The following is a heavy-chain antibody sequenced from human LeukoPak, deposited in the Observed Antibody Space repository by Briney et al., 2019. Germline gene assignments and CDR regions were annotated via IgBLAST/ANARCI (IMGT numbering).Heavy chain of an antibody. D-gene: IGHD2-2*01. CDR1: GFSVSNDY. V-gene: IGHV3-53*01. J-gene: IGHJ6*03. CDR2: INKGGTT. CDR3: ARCTSCLNSFYFYYMDV. Sequence: GGSLRLSCAVSGFSVSNDYMNWVRQAPGKGLEWVSVINKGGTTYYADSVKGRFTFSRDNSKNTVYLQMNSLGAEDTAVCYCARCTSCLNSFYFYYMDVWGKGTTVTVSS.